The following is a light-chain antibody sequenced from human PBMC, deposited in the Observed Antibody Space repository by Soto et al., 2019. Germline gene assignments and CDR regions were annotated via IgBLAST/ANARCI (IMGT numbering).Light chain of an antibody. CDR1: QSIGSL. Sequence: DIQMTQYPSMLSASVGDRVTITCRASQSIGSLLDWYQNKKGQAPKLLIYKASSLESGVPLRLSGSGYGTEFTLTISSLQRDDFATYYCQQYDRYSWTFGQGTKVDIK. V-gene: IGKV1-5*03. CDR2: KAS. CDR3: QQYDRYSWT. J-gene: IGKJ1*01.